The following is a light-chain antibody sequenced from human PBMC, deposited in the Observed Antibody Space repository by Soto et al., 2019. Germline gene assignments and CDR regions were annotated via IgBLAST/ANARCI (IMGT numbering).Light chain of an antibody. V-gene: IGKV3-20*01. CDR2: GAS. J-gene: IGKJ2*01. Sequence: EIVLTQTPGTLSLSPGERATLSCRASPSVTRSHLAWYQQKPGQAPRLLIYGASTRATGIPDRFSGSGSDTDFSLTIRRLEPEDFAMYYCLLYFSPDRYTFGPGTKVQI. CDR3: LLYFSPDRYT. CDR1: PSVTRSH.